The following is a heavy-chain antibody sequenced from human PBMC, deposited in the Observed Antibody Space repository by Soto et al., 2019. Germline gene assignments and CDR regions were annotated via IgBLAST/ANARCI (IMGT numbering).Heavy chain of an antibody. CDR3: PKDSYYDVLTGRFDY. J-gene: IGHJ4*02. Sequence: PGGSLRLSCAASGFTFEHYAMHWVRQAPGKGLEWVSGISWDSVNMTYADSVKGRFTISRDNAKNSLYLQMNSLRAEDTALYYCPKDSYYDVLTGRFDYWGQGTLVTVSS. D-gene: IGHD3-9*01. V-gene: IGHV3-9*01. CDR1: GFTFEHYA. CDR2: ISWDSVNM.